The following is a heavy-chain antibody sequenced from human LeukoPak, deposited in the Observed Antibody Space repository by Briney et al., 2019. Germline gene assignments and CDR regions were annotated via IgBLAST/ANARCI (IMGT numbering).Heavy chain of an antibody. CDR1: GGSISSYY. J-gene: IGHJ3*02. CDR2: IYYSGST. Sequence: PSETLSLTCTVSGGSISSYYWSWIRQPPGKGLERIGYIYYSGSTNYNPSLKSRVTISVDTSKNQFSLKLSSVTAADTAVYYCARQGLYEYYYDSSGYYTDAFDIWGQGTMVTVSS. CDR3: ARQGLYEYYYDSSGYYTDAFDI. V-gene: IGHV4-59*08. D-gene: IGHD3-22*01.